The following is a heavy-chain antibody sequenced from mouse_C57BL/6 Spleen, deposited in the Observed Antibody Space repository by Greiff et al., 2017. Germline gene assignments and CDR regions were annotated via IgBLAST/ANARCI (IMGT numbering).Heavy chain of an antibody. CDR2: IWSGGST. V-gene: IGHV2-2*01. CDR1: GFSLTSYG. D-gene: IGHD4-1*02. CDR3: AREKSTGTALAY. J-gene: IGHJ3*01. Sequence: QVQLQQSGPGLVQPSQSLSITCTVSGFSLTSYGVQWVRQSPGKGLEWLGVIWSGGSTDYNAAFISRLSISKDNSKSQVFFKMNSLQADDTAIYYCAREKSTGTALAYWGQGTLVTVSA.